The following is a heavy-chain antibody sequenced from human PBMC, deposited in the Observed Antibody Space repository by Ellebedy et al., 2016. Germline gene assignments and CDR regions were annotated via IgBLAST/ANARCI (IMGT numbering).Heavy chain of an antibody. V-gene: IGHV4-39*07. CDR3: ARGVATIGDYFDY. J-gene: IGHJ4*02. CDR1: GGSISRSSYY. CDR2: IYYSGST. Sequence: SETLSLTXTVSGGSISRSSYYWGWIRQPPGKGLEWIGTIYYSGSTYYNPSLKSRVTISVDTSKNQFSLRLSSVTVADTAVYYCARGVATIGDYFDYWGQGTLVTVSS. D-gene: IGHD5-12*01.